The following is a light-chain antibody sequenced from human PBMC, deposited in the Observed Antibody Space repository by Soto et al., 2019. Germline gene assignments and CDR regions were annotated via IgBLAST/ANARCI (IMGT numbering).Light chain of an antibody. CDR3: SAHAGITLGVV. J-gene: IGLJ2*01. Sequence: QSALTQPPSASGSPGQSVTISCSGTASDVGGYNYVAWYQQHAGKAPKLIIYEVSKRPSGVPARFSGSKSGHTASLTVSGLQAEDEADYYCSAHAGITLGVVFGGGTKLTV. V-gene: IGLV2-8*01. CDR1: ASDVGGYNY. CDR2: EVS.